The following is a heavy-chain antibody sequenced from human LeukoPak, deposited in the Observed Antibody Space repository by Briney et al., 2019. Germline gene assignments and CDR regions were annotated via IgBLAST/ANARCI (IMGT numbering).Heavy chain of an antibody. CDR3: ATDNYDSSGYIDY. Sequence: GGSLRLSCAASGFTVSSKYMAWVRQAPGKGLEWVAVISYDGSNKYYADSVKGRFTISRDNSKNTLYLQMNSLRAEDTAVYYCATDNYDSSGYIDYWGQGTLVTVSS. J-gene: IGHJ4*02. V-gene: IGHV3-30*03. D-gene: IGHD3-22*01. CDR1: GFTVSSKY. CDR2: ISYDGSNK.